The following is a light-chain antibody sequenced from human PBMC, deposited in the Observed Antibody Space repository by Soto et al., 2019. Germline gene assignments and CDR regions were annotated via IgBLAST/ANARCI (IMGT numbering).Light chain of an antibody. Sequence: QSVLTQPPSVSGAPGQRVTISCTGSSSNIGAGYVVHWYQHLPGTAPKLLIYGDNNRPSGVPDRFSGSKSGTSASLAITGLQAEDEADYYCQSYDSSLSGYVFGTGTKLTV. J-gene: IGLJ1*01. CDR3: QSYDSSLSGYV. CDR2: GDN. V-gene: IGLV1-40*01. CDR1: SSNIGAGYV.